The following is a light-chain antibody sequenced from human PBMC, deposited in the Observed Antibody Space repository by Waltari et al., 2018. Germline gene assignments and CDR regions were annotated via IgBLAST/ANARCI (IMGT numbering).Light chain of an antibody. J-gene: IGKJ2*01. CDR2: GAS. V-gene: IGKV3-15*01. Sequence: EIVMTQSPATLSVSPGERATLSCRASQSLSSNLAWYQQKPGQAPRLLIYGASTRATGIPFRFSGSGSRAEFTLTISSLQSEEFAVYYCQQYNNWPFTFGQGTKLEIK. CDR1: QSLSSN. CDR3: QQYNNWPFT.